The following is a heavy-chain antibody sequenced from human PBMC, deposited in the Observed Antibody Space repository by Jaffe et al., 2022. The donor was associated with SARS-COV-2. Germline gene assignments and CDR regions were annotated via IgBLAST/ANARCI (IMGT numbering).Heavy chain of an antibody. CDR1: GYSFSSYW. Sequence: EVQLVQSGAEVKKPGESLKISCKGFGYSFSSYWIGWVRHMPGKGLEWMGIIYPGDSDTRYSPSFQGQVTISADKSISTAYLQWSSLKASDTAMYYCARRDFGVVISLGAFDIWGQGTMVTVSS. J-gene: IGHJ3*02. D-gene: IGHD3-3*01. V-gene: IGHV5-51*01. CDR3: ARRDFGVVISLGAFDI. CDR2: IYPGDSDT.